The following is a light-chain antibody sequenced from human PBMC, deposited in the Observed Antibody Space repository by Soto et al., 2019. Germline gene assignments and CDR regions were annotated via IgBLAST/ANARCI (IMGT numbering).Light chain of an antibody. Sequence: AIQMTQSPSSLSASVGDRVTITCRASQVIRNDLGWYQQKPGQAPKFLIYSASSLQSGVPSRFSGSGSGTDFTLTISSLQPEDFGTYYCLQDYSYPWTFGQGTKVEIK. CDR1: QVIRND. CDR2: SAS. CDR3: LQDYSYPWT. J-gene: IGKJ1*01. V-gene: IGKV1-6*01.